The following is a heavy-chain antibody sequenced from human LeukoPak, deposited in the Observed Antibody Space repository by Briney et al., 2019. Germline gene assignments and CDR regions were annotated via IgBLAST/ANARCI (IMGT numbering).Heavy chain of an antibody. J-gene: IGHJ4*02. CDR2: VSGSGDTT. V-gene: IGHV3-23*01. Sequence: PGESLRLSCAASGFPFSSYAMSWGRQPPGKGLEWVSGVSGSGDTTYYADSVKGRFTISRDNSKNTLYLQMDSLRAEDAAVYYCAKSDYYDESGHPSSFEYWGQGTLVTVSS. D-gene: IGHD3-16*01. CDR1: GFPFSSYA. CDR3: AKSDYYDESGHPSSFEY.